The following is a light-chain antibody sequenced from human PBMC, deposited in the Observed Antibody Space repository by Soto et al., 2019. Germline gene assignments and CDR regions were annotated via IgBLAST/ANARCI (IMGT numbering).Light chain of an antibody. Sequence: DIQMTQSPSTLSASVGDRVTLTCRASQSISTWLAWYQQKPGKAPKILIYKASSLESGVPSRFSGSGSGTEFTLTISSLQPEDFATYYCQQTNSYSLTFGEGTKLEIK. J-gene: IGKJ2*01. CDR3: QQTNSYSLT. V-gene: IGKV1-5*03. CDR1: QSISTW. CDR2: KAS.